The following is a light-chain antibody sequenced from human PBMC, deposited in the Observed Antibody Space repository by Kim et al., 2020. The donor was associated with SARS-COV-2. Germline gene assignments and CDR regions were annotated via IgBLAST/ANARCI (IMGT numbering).Light chain of an antibody. CDR2: GKN. V-gene: IGLV3-19*01. Sequence: SSELTQDPAVSVALGQTVRITCQGDSLRSNYASWYQQKPGQAPVLVIYGKNNRPSGIPDRFSGSSPGNTASLTIPGAQAEDEGDYYCNSRDSSGNHVVFG. J-gene: IGLJ2*01. CDR3: NSRDSSGNHVV. CDR1: SLRSNY.